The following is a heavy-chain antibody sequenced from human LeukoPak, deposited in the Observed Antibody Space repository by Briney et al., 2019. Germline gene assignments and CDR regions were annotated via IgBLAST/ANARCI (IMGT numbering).Heavy chain of an antibody. CDR3: AKVLVLYYYDSRGYDY. CDR1: GFTFSSYA. CDR2: ISGSGGST. J-gene: IGHJ4*02. D-gene: IGHD3-22*01. V-gene: IGHV3-23*01. Sequence: GGSLRLSCAASGFTFSSYAMSWVRQAPGKGLEWVSAISGSGGSTYYADSVKGRFTISRDNSKNTLYLQMNSLRGEDTAVYYCAKVLVLYYYDSRGYDYWGQGTLVTVSS.